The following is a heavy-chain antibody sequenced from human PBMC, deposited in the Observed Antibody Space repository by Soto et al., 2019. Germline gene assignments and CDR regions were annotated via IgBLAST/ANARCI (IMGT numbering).Heavy chain of an antibody. V-gene: IGHV1-8*01. CDR1: GYTFTSYD. CDR2: MNPNSGNT. CDR3: LLAYCGGDCPDAFAI. Sequence: EASVKVSCKASGYTFTSYDINWVRQATGQGLEWMGWMNPNSGNTGYAQKFQGRVTMTRNTSISTAYMELSSLRSEDTAVYYCLLAYCGGDCPDAFAIWGQGTMVTVSS. J-gene: IGHJ3*02. D-gene: IGHD2-21*01.